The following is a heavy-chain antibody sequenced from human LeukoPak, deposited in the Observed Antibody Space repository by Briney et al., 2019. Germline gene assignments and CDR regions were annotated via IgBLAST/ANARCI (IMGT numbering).Heavy chain of an antibody. Sequence: PGGSLRLSCAASGFIFSADAMSWVRQVPGKGLEWVSGISWSGERTYYGDSVKGRFSISRDNSKNTLFLQMNSLTVEDTALYYCTNGLDFWGQGTLVT. J-gene: IGHJ4*02. CDR3: TNGLDF. CDR1: GFIFSADA. V-gene: IGHV3-23*01. CDR2: ISWSGERT.